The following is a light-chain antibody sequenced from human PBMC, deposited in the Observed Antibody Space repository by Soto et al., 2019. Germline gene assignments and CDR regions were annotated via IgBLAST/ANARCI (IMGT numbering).Light chain of an antibody. Sequence: EIVLTQSPGTLSLSPGERATLSFRVSQSVSNNYLAWYQPKPGQAPRVLIYGASNRATGIPDRLSGSGSGTDFTITISRLEHEYSAVYYYQQYGSPGTFGQGTKVDIK. J-gene: IGKJ1*01. V-gene: IGKV3-20*01. CDR2: GAS. CDR1: QSVSNNY. CDR3: QQYGSPGT.